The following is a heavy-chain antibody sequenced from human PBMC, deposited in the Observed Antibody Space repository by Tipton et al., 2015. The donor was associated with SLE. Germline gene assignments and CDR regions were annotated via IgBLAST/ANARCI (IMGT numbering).Heavy chain of an antibody. D-gene: IGHD3-16*02. CDR2: IYYRGST. Sequence: TLSLTCTVSGGSISSSSYYWGWIRQPPGKGLEWIGNIYYRGSTYYNPSLKSRVTISVDTSKNQFSLKLSSVTAADTAVYYCARGLAYDYVWGSYRQYYFDYWGQGTLVTVSS. J-gene: IGHJ4*02. CDR1: GGSISSSSYY. V-gene: IGHV4-39*07. CDR3: ARGLAYDYVWGSYRQYYFDY.